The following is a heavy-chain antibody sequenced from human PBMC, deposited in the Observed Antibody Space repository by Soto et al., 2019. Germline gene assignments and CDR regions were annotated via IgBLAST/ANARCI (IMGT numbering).Heavy chain of an antibody. J-gene: IGHJ4*02. V-gene: IGHV1-2*02. D-gene: IGHD6-19*01. CDR1: GYTFTDYY. CDR2: INPNSGGT. Sequence: GASVKVSCKASGYTFTDYYMHWVRQAPGQGLEWMGWINPNSGGTNYAQKFQGRVTMTGDPSISTAYMELSSLRSDGTAVYYCASVGRSGWYTPFDYWGPGIPVTVSS. CDR3: ASVGRSGWYTPFDY.